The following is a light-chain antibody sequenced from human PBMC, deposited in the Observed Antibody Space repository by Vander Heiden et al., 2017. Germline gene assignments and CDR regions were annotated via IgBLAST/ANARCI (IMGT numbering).Light chain of an antibody. V-gene: IGLV6-57*01. CDR2: EDN. Sequence: NFMLTHPHSVSQSPGKTVTISCTGSSGSIASNYVQWYQQRPGSSPTTVIYEDNQRPSGVPDRFSGSIDSSSNSASLTISGLKTEDEADYYCQSYDSSALVFGGGTKLTVL. CDR3: QSYDSSALV. J-gene: IGLJ3*02. CDR1: SGSIASNY.